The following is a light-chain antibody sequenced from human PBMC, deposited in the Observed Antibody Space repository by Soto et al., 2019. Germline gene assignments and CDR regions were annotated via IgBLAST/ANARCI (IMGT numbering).Light chain of an antibody. V-gene: IGKV3-15*01. J-gene: IGKJ1*01. CDR3: QQYNNWPPRT. CDR2: GAS. Sequence: EIVMTQSPATLSVSPGERATLSCRASQSVSSDLAWFQQKPGRAPRLLIYGASITASGIPARFSGSGSGTEFTLTISSPQSEDFAVYYCQQYNNWPPRTFGQGTKVDIK. CDR1: QSVSSD.